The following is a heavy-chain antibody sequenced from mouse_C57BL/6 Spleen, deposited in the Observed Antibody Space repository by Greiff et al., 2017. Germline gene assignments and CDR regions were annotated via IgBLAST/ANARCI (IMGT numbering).Heavy chain of an antibody. CDR1: GFTFTSYT. J-gene: IGHJ1*03. CDR2: ISGGGGNT. Sequence: DVQLVEPGGGLVKPGGSLKLSCAASGFTFTSYTMPWVRQTPEKSLEWVATISGGGGNTYYPDSVKGRFTIPRDNATNTLYLQLSSLRSEDTALYYCDSERREYYGSSYGCYLDDWGTGTTVTVSS. CDR3: DSERREYYGSSYGCYLDD. V-gene: IGHV5-9*01. D-gene: IGHD1-1*01.